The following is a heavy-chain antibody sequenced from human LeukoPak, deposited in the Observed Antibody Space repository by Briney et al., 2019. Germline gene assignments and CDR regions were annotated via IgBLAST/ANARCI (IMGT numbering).Heavy chain of an antibody. J-gene: IGHJ4*02. V-gene: IGHV4-59*01. D-gene: IGHD6-13*01. CDR1: GGSISSYY. CDR2: IYYRGST. CDR3: ARDRYSSSSLDY. Sequence: SETLSLTCTVSGGSISSYYWGWIRQPPGKELEWIGYIYYRGSTNYNPSLKSRVTISVDTSKNQFSLKLSSVTAADTAVYYCARDRYSSSSLDYWGQGTLVTVSS.